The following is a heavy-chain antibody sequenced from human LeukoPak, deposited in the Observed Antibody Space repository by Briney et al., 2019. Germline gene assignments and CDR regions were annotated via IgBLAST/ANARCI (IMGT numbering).Heavy chain of an antibody. CDR1: GFTFTNSA. CDR3: AADALTRGY. V-gene: IGHV1-58*02. J-gene: IGHJ4*02. CDR2: IVVGSGNT. Sequence: GASVKVSCKASGFTFTNSAIQWVRQARGQRLEWIGWIVVGSGNTNYAQKFQERGTITRDMSTSPAYMELISLRFEGTAAYYCAADALTRGYWGQGTLVTVSS.